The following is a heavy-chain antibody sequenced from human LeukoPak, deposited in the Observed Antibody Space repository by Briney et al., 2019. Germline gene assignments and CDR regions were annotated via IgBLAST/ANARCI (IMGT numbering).Heavy chain of an antibody. J-gene: IGHJ5*02. D-gene: IGHD2-2*01. CDR3: ARGAAAMTLNWFDP. Sequence: SETLSLTCTVSGGSISSYYWSWIRQPPGKGLEWIGYIYHSGSTNYNPSLKSRVTISVDTSKHQFSLKLTSVTAADTAVYYCARGAAAMTLNWFDPWGQGILVTVSS. CDR2: IYHSGST. V-gene: IGHV4-59*08. CDR1: GGSISSYY.